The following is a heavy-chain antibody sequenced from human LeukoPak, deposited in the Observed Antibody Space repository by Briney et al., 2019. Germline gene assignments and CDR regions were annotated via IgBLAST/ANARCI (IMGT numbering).Heavy chain of an antibody. CDR2: VYPGDSDT. Sequence: GESLKISCKGFGYSFSSYWIAWVRQMPGKGLEWMGIVYPGDSDTRYSPSFQGQVTISVDKSISTAYLQLSSLKASDTAMYYCATSQHPATRPLDYWGQGTLVTVSS. CDR3: ATSQHPATRPLDY. V-gene: IGHV5-51*01. CDR1: GYSFSSYW. J-gene: IGHJ4*02. D-gene: IGHD6-6*01.